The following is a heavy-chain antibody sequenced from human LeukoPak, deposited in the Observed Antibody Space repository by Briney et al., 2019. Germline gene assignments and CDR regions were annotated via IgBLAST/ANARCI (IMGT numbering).Heavy chain of an antibody. CDR1: QRPFRAYA. D-gene: IGHD5-18*01. CDR3: ARGGYSYGNDPIYYFDY. Sequence: VNVSCYPLQRPFRAYAIIGGRRAPGHELKGWGGIIPIFGTANYAQKFQGRVTITADESTSTAYMELSSLRSEDTAVYYCARGGYSYGNDPIYYFDYWGQGTLVTVSS. J-gene: IGHJ4*02. CDR2: IIPIFGTA. V-gene: IGHV1-69*01.